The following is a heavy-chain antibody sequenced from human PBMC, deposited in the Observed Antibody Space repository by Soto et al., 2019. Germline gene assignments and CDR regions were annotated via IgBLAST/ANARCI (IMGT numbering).Heavy chain of an antibody. V-gene: IGHV1-69*13. Sequence: ASVKLSCKASGGTFSSYAISCVRQVPGQGLEWMGGIIPIFGTANYAQKFQGRVTITADESTSTAYMELSSLRSEDTAVYYCARFYPITIFGVVRGWFDPWGQGTLVTVSS. J-gene: IGHJ5*02. D-gene: IGHD3-3*01. CDR1: GGTFSSYA. CDR3: ARFYPITIFGVVRGWFDP. CDR2: IIPIFGTA.